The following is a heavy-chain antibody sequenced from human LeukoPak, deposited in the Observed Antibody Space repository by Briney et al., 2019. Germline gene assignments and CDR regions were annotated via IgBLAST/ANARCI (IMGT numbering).Heavy chain of an antibody. CDR2: INPNSGGT. CDR3: ARDRPIEYSSSSAWFDP. Sequence: GASVKVSCKASGDTFTGSYRHWVRRAPGQVLECMQWINPNSGGTNYAQKLQGRVTMTTDTSTSTAYMELRSLRSDDTAVYYCARDRPIEYSSSSAWFDPWGQGTLVTVSS. D-gene: IGHD6-6*01. J-gene: IGHJ5*02. V-gene: IGHV1-2*02. CDR1: GDTFTGSY.